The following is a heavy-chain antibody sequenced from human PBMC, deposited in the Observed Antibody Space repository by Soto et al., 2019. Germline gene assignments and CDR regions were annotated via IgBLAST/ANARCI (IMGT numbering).Heavy chain of an antibody. V-gene: IGHV4-39*07. CDR3: ARGDYVWGSYRYTAAVDY. CDR1: GASISSTDCY. J-gene: IGHJ4*02. CDR2: IYYSRST. Sequence: PSETLSLTCTVSGASISSTDCYWGWIRQPPGKGLEWVGSIYYSRSTTYNPSLKNRVTVSVDTSKNQLSLKLSSVTAADTAVYYCARGDYVWGSYRYTAAVDYWGQGTLVTVSS. D-gene: IGHD3-16*02.